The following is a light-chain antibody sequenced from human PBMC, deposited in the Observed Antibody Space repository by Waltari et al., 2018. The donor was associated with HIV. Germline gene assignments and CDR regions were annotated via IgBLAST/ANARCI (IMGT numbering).Light chain of an antibody. V-gene: IGKV3-11*01. J-gene: IGKJ3*01. CDR2: DVS. CDR3: QQRYYWPPT. CDR1: QSVNTL. Sequence: EPVLTQSPATLSLSPGERATLSCRASQSVNTLLAWYQQKPGQAPRLLIYDVSNRATGIPARFSGSGSGTDFILTISSLEPEDFAVYYCQQRYYWPPTFGPGTKVDIK.